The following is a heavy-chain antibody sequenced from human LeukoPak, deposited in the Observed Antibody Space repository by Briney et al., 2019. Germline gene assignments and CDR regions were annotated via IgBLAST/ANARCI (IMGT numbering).Heavy chain of an antibody. CDR2: IYYSGST. D-gene: IGHD5-24*01. V-gene: IGHV4-59*01. CDR3: ASSKDGYSAFDY. J-gene: IGHJ4*02. Sequence: TSETLSLTWTVAGGFMRSDYWSGDRQPPGKGLEWVGYIYYSGSTNYNPSLKSRVTISVDTSKNQFSRKLRSLTAADTAVYYCASSKDGYSAFDYWAQETLVTVSS. CDR1: GGFMRSDY.